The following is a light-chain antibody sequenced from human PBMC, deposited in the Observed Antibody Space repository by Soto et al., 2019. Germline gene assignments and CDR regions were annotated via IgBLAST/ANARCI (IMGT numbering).Light chain of an antibody. CDR3: QPSYSIPWT. V-gene: IGKV1-39*01. CDR2: AAS. Sequence: DIQMTQSPSSLYASVGHRVTITCRAAEGFSSYLNWYQRKPGKVPKLLIHAASSLQSGVTSRFSGTGSGTDFTLTISSLQPEDFATYYCQPSYSIPWTVGPGTKVDIK. CDR1: EGFSSY. J-gene: IGKJ1*01.